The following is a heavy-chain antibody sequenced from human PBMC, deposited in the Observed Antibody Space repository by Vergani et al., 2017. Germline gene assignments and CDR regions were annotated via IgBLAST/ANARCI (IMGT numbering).Heavy chain of an antibody. CDR2: IRWNSGST. CDR1: GFTFDDYA. Sequence: EVQLVESGGGLVQPGRSLRLSCAASGFTFDDYAMHWVRHAPGKGLEWVSGIRWNSGSTGYADSVKGRFTISRDNAKNSLYLQMNSLRAEDTALYYCAKCPDYGSGLPYYDGMDVWGQGTTVTVSS. D-gene: IGHD3-10*01. CDR3: AKCPDYGSGLPYYDGMDV. J-gene: IGHJ6*02. V-gene: IGHV3-9*01.